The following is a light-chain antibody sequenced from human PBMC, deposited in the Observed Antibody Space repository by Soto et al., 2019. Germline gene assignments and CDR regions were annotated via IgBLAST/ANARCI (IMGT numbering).Light chain of an antibody. Sequence: IQLTQSPSSLSASVGDRVTITCRARQAISSYLAWYQQKPGKAPNLLIYAASTLQSGVPSRFSGSGSGTDFTLTISSLQPEDFATYYCQQLNSYLFTFGQGTRLEI. CDR1: QAISSY. CDR3: QQLNSYLFT. V-gene: IGKV1-9*01. J-gene: IGKJ5*01. CDR2: AAS.